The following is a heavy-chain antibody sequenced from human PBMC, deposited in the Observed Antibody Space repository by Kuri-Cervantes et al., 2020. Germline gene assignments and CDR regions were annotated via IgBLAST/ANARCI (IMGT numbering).Heavy chain of an antibody. V-gene: IGHV3-23*01. D-gene: IGHD3-10*01. CDR1: GFTFSSYA. J-gene: IGHJ6*02. CDR3: AKDLNRIWFGEFPYYYGMDV. Sequence: GESLKISCAASGFTFSSYAMSWVRQAPGKGLKWVSAISGSGGSIYYADSVKGRFTISRDNSKNTLYLQMNSLRAEDTAVYYCAKDLNRIWFGEFPYYYGMDVWGQGTTVTVSS. CDR2: ISGSGGSI.